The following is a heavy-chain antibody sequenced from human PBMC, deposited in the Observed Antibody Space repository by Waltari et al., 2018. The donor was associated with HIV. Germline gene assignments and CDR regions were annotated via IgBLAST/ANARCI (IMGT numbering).Heavy chain of an antibody. CDR3: ARQYSSNLNCFDP. Sequence: QVQLQESGPGLVKPSQTLSLTCTVSGGSISSGGYYWSWIRQNPGKGLEWIGYIYYSGSTYYNPSLKSRVTISVDTSKNQFSLKLSSVTAADTAVYYCARQYSSNLNCFDPWGQGTLVTVSS. CDR2: IYYSGST. V-gene: IGHV4-31*03. D-gene: IGHD5-18*01. J-gene: IGHJ5*02. CDR1: GGSISSGGYY.